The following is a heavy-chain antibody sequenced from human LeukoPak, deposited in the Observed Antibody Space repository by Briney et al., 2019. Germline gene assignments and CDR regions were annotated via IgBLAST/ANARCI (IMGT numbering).Heavy chain of an antibody. CDR3: VRDWRTGTTFD. D-gene: IGHD1-1*01. Sequence: PGGSLRLSCAASGFAFSSYSMNWVRQAPGKGLEWVSFISESSRTIYYADSVKGRFTISRDNAKNSLYLQMNSLRAEDTAIYYCVRDWRTGTTFDWGQGTLVTVSS. V-gene: IGHV3-48*01. CDR1: GFAFSSYS. J-gene: IGHJ4*02. CDR2: ISESSRTI.